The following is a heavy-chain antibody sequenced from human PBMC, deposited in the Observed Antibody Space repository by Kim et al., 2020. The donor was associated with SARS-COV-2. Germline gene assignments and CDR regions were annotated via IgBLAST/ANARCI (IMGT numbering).Heavy chain of an antibody. D-gene: IGHD3-22*01. CDR2: IYYSGST. CDR3: ARGYYHNWFDP. V-gene: IGHV4-59*13. J-gene: IGHJ5*02. Sequence: SETLSLTCTVSGGSISSYYWSWIRQPPGKGLEWIGAIYYSGSTNYNPSLKSRVTISVDTSKNQFSLKLSSVTAADTAVYYCARGYYHNWFDPWGQGTLVTVSS. CDR1: GGSISSYY.